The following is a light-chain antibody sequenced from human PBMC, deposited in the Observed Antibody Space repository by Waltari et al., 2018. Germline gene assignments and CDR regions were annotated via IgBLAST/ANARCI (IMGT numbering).Light chain of an antibody. CDR1: QSLLHSNANIC. J-gene: IGKJ4*02. CDR2: LGS. Sequence: IMMTQSPPPLLVISGEPARIPSRPRQSLLHSNANICLDWYLQKPGQSPRLLIYLGSNLASGVPDRFSGSGSGTDFTLTISRVEAEDVGVYYCMQTLEAPVTFGGGTKVEIK. CDR3: MQTLEAPVT. V-gene: IGKV2-28*01.